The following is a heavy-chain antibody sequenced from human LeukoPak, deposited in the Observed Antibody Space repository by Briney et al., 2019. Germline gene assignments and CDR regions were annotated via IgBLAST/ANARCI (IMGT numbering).Heavy chain of an antibody. J-gene: IGHJ6*02. CDR3: ARNNGMDV. V-gene: IGHV3-7*03. CDR1: GFPFSSYW. CDR2: VNRDGSET. Sequence: GGSLRLSCVASGFPFSSYWMTWVRQVPGRGPEWVANVNRDGSETYYLDSVKGRFTISKDNARNSLYLQMNSLRAEDTALYHCARNNGMDVWGQGTTVIVSS.